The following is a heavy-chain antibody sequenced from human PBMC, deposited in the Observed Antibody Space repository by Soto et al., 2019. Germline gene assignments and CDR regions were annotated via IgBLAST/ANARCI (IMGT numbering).Heavy chain of an antibody. J-gene: IGHJ5*02. D-gene: IGHD6-13*01. CDR3: XXERPDGSRLDP. CDR1: GGSISSXXXX. Sequence: QVQLQESGPGLVKPSQTLSLTCTVSGGSISSXXXXWSWIRQPPGKGLEWIGYIYYSGSTYYNPSLKSRXXXXXXXXXXXXXXXXXXXXXXXXXXXYXXXERPDGSRLDPWGQGTLVTVSS. V-gene: IGHV4-30-4*01. CDR2: IYYSGST.